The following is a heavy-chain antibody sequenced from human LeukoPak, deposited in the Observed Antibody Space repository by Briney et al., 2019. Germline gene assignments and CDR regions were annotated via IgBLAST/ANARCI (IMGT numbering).Heavy chain of an antibody. J-gene: IGHJ4*02. D-gene: IGHD6-6*01. CDR2: LYYGGTN. CDR3: ARGEELVPDY. V-gene: IGHV4-59*01. Sequence: SETLSLTCTVSGGSISNYYWNWIRQPPGKGLKWIGYLYYGGTNNYNPSLKSRVTISVDTSKNQFSLKLSSVTAADTAVYYCARGEELVPDYWGQGTLVTVSS. CDR1: GGSISNYY.